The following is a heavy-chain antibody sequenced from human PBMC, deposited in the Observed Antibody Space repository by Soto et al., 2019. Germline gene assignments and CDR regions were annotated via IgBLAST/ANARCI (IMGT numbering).Heavy chain of an antibody. Sequence: PSETLPHTWTVSGGSISSGDYYWSWIRQPPGKGLEWIGYIYYSGSTYYNPSLKSRVTISVDTSKNQFSLKLSSVTATDTAVYYCARARSASGSLYFDYWGQGTLVTVSS. CDR2: IYYSGST. CDR3: ARARSASGSLYFDY. CDR1: GGSISSGDYY. V-gene: IGHV4-30-4*01. J-gene: IGHJ4*02. D-gene: IGHD3-10*01.